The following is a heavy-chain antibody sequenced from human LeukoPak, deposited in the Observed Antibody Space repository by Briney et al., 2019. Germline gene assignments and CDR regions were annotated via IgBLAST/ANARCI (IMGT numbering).Heavy chain of an antibody. D-gene: IGHD6-19*01. CDR2: MNPNSGNT. Sequence: ASVKVSCKASGYTFTSYDINWVRQATGQGLEWMGWMNPNSGNTGYAQKFQGRVTMARNTSISTAYMELSSLRAEDTAVYYCARGYSSGWYANYYYYYYMDVWGKGTTVTISS. V-gene: IGHV1-8*01. CDR1: GYTFTSYD. CDR3: ARGYSSGWYANYYYYYYMDV. J-gene: IGHJ6*03.